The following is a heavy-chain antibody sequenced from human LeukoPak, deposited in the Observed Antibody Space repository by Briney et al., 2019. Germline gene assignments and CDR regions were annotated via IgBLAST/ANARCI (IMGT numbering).Heavy chain of an antibody. CDR3: ARDPNDFGDYGALDI. J-gene: IGHJ3*02. CDR1: GGSISSYY. Sequence: SETLSLTCTVSGGSISSYYWSWIRQPAGKGLEWIGRIYSSGSTNYDPSLRSRVTMSVDTSKNQFSLKLSSVTAADTAVYYCARDPNDFGDYGALDIWGQGTLVTVSS. CDR2: IYSSGST. D-gene: IGHD4-17*01. V-gene: IGHV4-4*07.